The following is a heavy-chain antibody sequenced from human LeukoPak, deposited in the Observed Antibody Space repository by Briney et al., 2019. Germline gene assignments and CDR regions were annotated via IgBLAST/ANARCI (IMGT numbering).Heavy chain of an antibody. D-gene: IGHD3-3*01. CDR2: IYPADSDT. V-gene: IGHV5-51*01. J-gene: IGHJ4*02. CDR3: ASLSYYDSWSGFDY. Sequence: GESLKISCKGSGYIFSNYWIGWVRQMPGKGLEWRGIIYPADSDTKYSPSFQGQVTISADKSINTAYLQWYSLQASDTAMYYCASLSYYDSWSGFDYWGQGTLVTVSS. CDR1: GYIFSNYW.